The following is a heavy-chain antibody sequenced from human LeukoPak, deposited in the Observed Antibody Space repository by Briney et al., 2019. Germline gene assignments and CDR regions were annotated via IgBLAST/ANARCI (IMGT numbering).Heavy chain of an antibody. CDR3: ATATLDFDWHHYFDY. V-gene: IGHV1-24*01. CDR1: GYTLTELS. CDR2: FDPEDGET. Sequence: ASVKVSCKVSGYTLTELSMHWVRQAPGKGLEWMGGFDPEDGETIYAQKLQGRVTMTEDTSTGTAYMELSSLRSEDTAVYYCATATLDFDWHHYFDYWGQGTLVTVSS. J-gene: IGHJ4*02. D-gene: IGHD3-9*01.